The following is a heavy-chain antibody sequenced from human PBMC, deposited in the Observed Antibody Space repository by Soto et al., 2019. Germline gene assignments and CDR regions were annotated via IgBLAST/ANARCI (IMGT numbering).Heavy chain of an antibody. CDR1: GFTFSGYG. CDR2: IWYDGSNK. D-gene: IGHD3-22*01. V-gene: IGHV3-33*01. J-gene: IGHJ4*02. Sequence: LXLSCAASGFTFSGYGMHWFRQAPGKGLEWVAVIWYDGSNKHYADSVKGRFTISRDNSKNTLYLQMNSLRAEDTAVYYCAREGYDSSGYYLRYFDHWGQGTLVTVSS. CDR3: AREGYDSSGYYLRYFDH.